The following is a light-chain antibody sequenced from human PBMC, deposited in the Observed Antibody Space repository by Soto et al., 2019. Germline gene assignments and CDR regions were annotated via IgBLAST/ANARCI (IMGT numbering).Light chain of an antibody. CDR2: DAS. V-gene: IGKV1-33*01. J-gene: IGKJ1*01. CDR1: HDISDY. Sequence: DIEMTQSAASLSASVGDRVIITCRASHDISDYLNWYQQEPGKAPKFLIYDASNLETGVPSRFSGSGFGTEFNLTISSMQPDDFATYYCQQYNSYSFGQGTRVDIK. CDR3: QQYNSYS.